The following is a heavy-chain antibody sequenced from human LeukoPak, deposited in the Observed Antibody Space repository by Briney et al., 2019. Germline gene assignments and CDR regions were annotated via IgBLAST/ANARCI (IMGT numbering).Heavy chain of an antibody. J-gene: IGHJ5*02. CDR1: GGTFSSYV. V-gene: IGHV1-69*13. CDR2: IITIFGTA. CDR3: ARDTPLRLENWFDP. D-gene: IGHD1-1*01. Sequence: SVKVSCKTSGGTFSSYVISWVRQAPGQGLEWMGGIITIFGTAKYAQKLQGRVTITADESTTTAYMELSSLRSENTAVYYCARDTPLRLENWFDPWGQGTLVTVSS.